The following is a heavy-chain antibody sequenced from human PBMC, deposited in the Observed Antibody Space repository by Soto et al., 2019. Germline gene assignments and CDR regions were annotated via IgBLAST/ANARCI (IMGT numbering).Heavy chain of an antibody. CDR3: ARRQVTYYFDC. D-gene: IGHD2-21*02. Sequence: QVQLVESGGGVVQPGRSLRLSCAASGFTFSNYAMHWVRQAPGKGLEWVAVISYDGSNKYYADSVKGRFTISRDNSKNTLYLQMIILSALHSAVYYCARRQVTYYFDCWVRGTLVAVSS. CDR2: ISYDGSNK. V-gene: IGHV3-30-3*01. J-gene: IGHJ4*02. CDR1: GFTFSNYA.